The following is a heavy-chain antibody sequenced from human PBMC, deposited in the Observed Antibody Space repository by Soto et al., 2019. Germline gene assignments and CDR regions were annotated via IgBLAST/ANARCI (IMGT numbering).Heavy chain of an antibody. CDR3: ASGGVDTAMEVYYYYYGMDV. Sequence: GASVKVSCKASGGTFSSYAISWVRQAPGQGLEWMGGIIPIFGTANYAQKFQGRVTITADESTSTAYMELSSLRSEDTAVYYCASGGVDTAMEVYYYYYGMDVWGQGTTVTVSS. V-gene: IGHV1-69*13. CDR2: IIPIFGTA. J-gene: IGHJ6*02. D-gene: IGHD5-18*01. CDR1: GGTFSSYA.